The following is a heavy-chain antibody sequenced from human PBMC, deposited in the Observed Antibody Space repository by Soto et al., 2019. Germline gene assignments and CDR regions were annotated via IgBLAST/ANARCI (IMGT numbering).Heavy chain of an antibody. CDR2: IGGSGGST. CDR3: AKDFTIFGVVISYYFDY. J-gene: IGHJ4*02. D-gene: IGHD3-3*01. V-gene: IGHV3-23*01. Sequence: EVQLLESGGGLVQPGGSLRLSCAASGFTFSSYAMSWVRQAPGKGLEWVSAIGGSGGSTYYADSVKGRFTISRDNSKNTLYLQMNSLRAEDTAVYYCAKDFTIFGVVISYYFDYWGQGTLVTVSS. CDR1: GFTFSSYA.